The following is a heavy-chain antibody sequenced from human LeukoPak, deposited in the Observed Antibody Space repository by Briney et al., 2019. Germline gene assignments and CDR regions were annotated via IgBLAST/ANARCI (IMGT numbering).Heavy chain of an antibody. V-gene: IGHV1-69*04. CDR1: GGPFSSYA. CDR3: AKKMVPAAYYGLDV. D-gene: IGHD2-2*01. CDR2: IIPILGLS. J-gene: IGHJ6*02. Sequence: SVKVSCKASGGPFSSYAINWVRQAPGQGLEWVGRIIPILGLSYTAQKFQGRITITADTSTSTAYKEVSSLTSEDTAIYYCAKKMVPAAYYGLDVWGQGTTVTVSS.